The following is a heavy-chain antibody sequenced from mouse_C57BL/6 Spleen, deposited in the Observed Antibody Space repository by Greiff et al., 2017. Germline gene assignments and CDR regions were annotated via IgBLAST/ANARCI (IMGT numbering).Heavy chain of an antibody. J-gene: IGHJ4*01. V-gene: IGHV1-26*01. CDR2: INPNNGGT. Sequence: EVQLQQSGPELVKPGASVKISCKASGYTFTDYYMNWVKQSHGKSLEWIGDINPNNGGTSYNQKFKGKATLTVDKSSSTAYMELRSLTSEDSAVYDCAIITTVVYYYAMDYWGQGTSVTVSS. CDR1: GYTFTDYY. D-gene: IGHD1-1*01. CDR3: AIITTVVYYYAMDY.